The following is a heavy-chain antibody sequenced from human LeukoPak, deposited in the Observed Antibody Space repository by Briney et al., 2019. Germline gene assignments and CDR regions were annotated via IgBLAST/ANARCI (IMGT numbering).Heavy chain of an antibody. CDR3: AREDGYCSGGNCYSYFDS. Sequence: GGSLRLSCAASGFTFSHLWMSWVRQAPGKGLEWVAYIKKTGSETYYVDSVRGRFTITRDNTRNSLFLQMYSPRAEDTAVYFCAREDGYCSGGNCYSYFDSWGQGTLVTVSS. J-gene: IGHJ4*02. V-gene: IGHV3-7*01. D-gene: IGHD2-15*01. CDR2: IKKTGSET. CDR1: GFTFSHLW.